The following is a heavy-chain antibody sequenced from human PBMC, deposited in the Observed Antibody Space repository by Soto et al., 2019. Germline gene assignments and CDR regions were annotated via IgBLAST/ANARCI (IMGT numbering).Heavy chain of an antibody. D-gene: IGHD2-15*01. J-gene: IGHJ4*02. CDR2: ISSSSSTI. Sequence: EVQLVESGGGLVQPGGSLRLSCAASGFTFSSYSMNWVRQAPGKGLEWVSYISSSSSTIYYADSVKGRFTFSRDNAKNSLYLQMNSLRAEDTAVYYCARGGGCSGGSCNFDYWGQGTLVTVSS. CDR1: GFTFSSYS. V-gene: IGHV3-48*01. CDR3: ARGGGCSGGSCNFDY.